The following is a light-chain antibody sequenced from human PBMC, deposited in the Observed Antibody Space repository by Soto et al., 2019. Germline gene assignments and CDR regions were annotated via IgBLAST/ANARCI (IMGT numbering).Light chain of an antibody. Sequence: TQPPSVSETPGQRVTISCSGTNSNIGRNYVCWYQQLPGTAPQLLIYGNHQRPSGVPDRFSGSESGTSASLAISGLRSEDEAEYYGVVGDASLSGYVFGPGTKVTVL. CDR3: VVGDASLSGYV. CDR2: GNH. V-gene: IGLV1-47*02. CDR1: NSNIGRNY. J-gene: IGLJ1*01.